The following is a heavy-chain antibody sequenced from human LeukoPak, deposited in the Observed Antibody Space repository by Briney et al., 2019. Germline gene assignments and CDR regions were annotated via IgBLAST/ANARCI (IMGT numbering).Heavy chain of an antibody. Sequence: GGSLRLSCAASGFTFSSYEMNWVRQAPGKGLEWVSYISSSGSTIYYADSVKGRFTISRDNAKNSLYLQMNRLRAEDTAVYYCARVAVTDPYWGQGTLVTVSS. CDR1: GFTFSSYE. D-gene: IGHD2-21*02. CDR2: ISSSGSTI. J-gene: IGHJ4*02. V-gene: IGHV3-48*03. CDR3: ARVAVTDPY.